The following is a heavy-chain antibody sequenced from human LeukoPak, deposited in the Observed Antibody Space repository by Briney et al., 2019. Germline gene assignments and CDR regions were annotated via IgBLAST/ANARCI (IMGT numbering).Heavy chain of an antibody. D-gene: IGHD2-2*01. CDR3: ARDKYGVVPAAILDY. CDR2: ISYDGSNK. Sequence: GGSLRLSCAASGFTFSSYAMHWVRQAPGKGLEWVAVISYDGSNKYYADSVKGRFTISRDNSKNTLYLQMNSLRAEDTAVYYCARDKYGVVPAAILDYWGQGTLVTVSS. J-gene: IGHJ4*02. V-gene: IGHV3-30-3*01. CDR1: GFTFSSYA.